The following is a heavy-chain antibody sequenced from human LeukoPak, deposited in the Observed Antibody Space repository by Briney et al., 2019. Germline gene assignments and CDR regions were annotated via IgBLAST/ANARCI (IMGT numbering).Heavy chain of an antibody. Sequence: PGGSLRLPCAASGFIFSSYAMTRVRQAPGRGLEWLSTISGSGTTTYYGDSVKGRFTVSRDNSKNTLYLQMSSLRAGDTAVYYCAKAGHYGSGSYYSDDWGRGTLVTVS. CDR1: GFIFSSYA. J-gene: IGHJ4*02. CDR3: AKAGHYGSGSYYSDD. V-gene: IGHV3-23*01. CDR2: ISGSGTTT. D-gene: IGHD3-10*01.